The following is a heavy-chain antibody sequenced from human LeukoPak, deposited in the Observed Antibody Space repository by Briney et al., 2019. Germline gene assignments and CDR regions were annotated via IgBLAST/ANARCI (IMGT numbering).Heavy chain of an antibody. Sequence: PGGSLRLSCAASGFTFSSHAMSWVRQAPGKGLEWVSAISGSGGSTYYADSVKGRFTISRDNSKNTLYLQMNSLRAEDTAVYYCAKGLGVSRYYDSWSGYYNNWFDPWGQGTLVTVSS. CDR1: GFTFSSHA. CDR3: AKGLGVSRYYDSWSGYYNNWFDP. V-gene: IGHV3-23*01. D-gene: IGHD3-3*01. CDR2: ISGSGGST. J-gene: IGHJ5*02.